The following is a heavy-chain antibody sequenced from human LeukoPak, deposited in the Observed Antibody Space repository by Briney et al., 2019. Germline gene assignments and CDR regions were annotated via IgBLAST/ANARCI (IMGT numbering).Heavy chain of an antibody. D-gene: IGHD3-16*01. V-gene: IGHV3-21*01. Sequence: GSLRLSCAASGFTFSSYSMNWVRQAPGKGLEWVSSIISSSSYIYYADSVKGRFTISRDNAKNSLYLQMNSLRAEDTAVYYCARGDYVWGSLPSYYYYGMDVWGQGTTVTVSS. CDR1: GFTFSSYS. CDR2: IISSSSYI. CDR3: ARGDYVWGSLPSYYYYGMDV. J-gene: IGHJ6*02.